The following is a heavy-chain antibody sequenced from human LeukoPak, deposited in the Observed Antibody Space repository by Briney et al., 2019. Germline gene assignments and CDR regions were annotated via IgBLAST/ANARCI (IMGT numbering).Heavy chain of an antibody. CDR1: GFTFSRYG. CDR2: IKRDEKNN. V-gene: IGHV3-74*01. Sequence: GGSLRLSCAASGFTFSRYGMHWVRQAPGKGLVWVSCIKRDEKNNSTPASAKCRFTNSRDNAKKTVNLQMSSLSAEDTAVYYCVRDNRSYNFDHWGQGTLVTVSS. CDR3: VRDNRSYNFDH. D-gene: IGHD1-26*01. J-gene: IGHJ4*02.